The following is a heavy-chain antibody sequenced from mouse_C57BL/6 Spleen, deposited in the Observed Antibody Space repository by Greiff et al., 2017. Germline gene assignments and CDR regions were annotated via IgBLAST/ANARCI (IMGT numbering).Heavy chain of an antibody. Sequence: QVQLQQPGAELVKPGASVKLSCKASGYTFTSYWMHWVKQRPGQGLEWIGMIHPNSGSTNYNEKVKSKVTLTVDKSSSTAYMQFSGLTSEDSAIYYCARGGGGYGSRDWYFDVWGTWTTVSVSS. J-gene: IGHJ1*03. CDR2: IHPNSGST. D-gene: IGHD1-1*01. V-gene: IGHV1-64*01. CDR3: ARGGGGYGSRDWYFDV. CDR1: GYTFTSYW.